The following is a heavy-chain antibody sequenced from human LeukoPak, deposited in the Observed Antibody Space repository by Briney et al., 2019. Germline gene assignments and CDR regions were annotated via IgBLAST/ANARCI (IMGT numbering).Heavy chain of an antibody. Sequence: GGSLRLSCAASGFTFSSYAMHWVRQAPGKGLEWVAVVSYDGSIKYYADSVKGRFTISRDKSKNTLYLQMNSLRAEDTAVYYCAKAYSSSWYDFDYWGQGTLVTVSS. J-gene: IGHJ4*02. D-gene: IGHD6-13*01. CDR1: GFTFSSYA. CDR3: AKAYSSSWYDFDY. V-gene: IGHV3-30*04. CDR2: VSYDGSIK.